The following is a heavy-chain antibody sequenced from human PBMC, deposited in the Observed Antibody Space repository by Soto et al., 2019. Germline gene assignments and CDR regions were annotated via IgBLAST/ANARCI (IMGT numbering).Heavy chain of an antibody. Sequence: GGLRLSCADPGLKFIAYVMHWARQAPGQGLMWVSRISHDATVTSYADSVKGRFTISRDNAKNTLYLQMSSLRVEDTAVYYCATDREWKIDYWGQGTLVTVSS. CDR2: ISHDATVT. V-gene: IGHV3-74*01. J-gene: IGHJ4*02. CDR1: GLKFIAYV. CDR3: ATDREWKIDY. D-gene: IGHD1-1*01.